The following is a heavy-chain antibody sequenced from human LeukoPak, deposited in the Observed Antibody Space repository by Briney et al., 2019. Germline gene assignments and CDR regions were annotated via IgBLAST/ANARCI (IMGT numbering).Heavy chain of an antibody. D-gene: IGHD5-24*01. CDR2: INPGGGNT. J-gene: IGHJ3*02. CDR3: ARIRDDYNDAYDI. CDR1: GYTFTNSY. V-gene: IGHV1-46*01. Sequence: ASVKVSCKASGYTFTNSYIHWVRQAPGQGLKWMGLINPGGGNTDYAQNFQGRITMTRDTSTTTVYMELSSLRSEDTAIYYCARIRDDYNDAYDIWGQGTVVTVSS.